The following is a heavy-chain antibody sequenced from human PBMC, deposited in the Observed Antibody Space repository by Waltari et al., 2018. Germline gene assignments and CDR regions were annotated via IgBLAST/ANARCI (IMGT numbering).Heavy chain of an antibody. V-gene: IGHV1-69*12. CDR2: IIPIFGTA. CDR3: ARGSSSLLDYYYYYMDV. CDR1: GGTFSSYA. Sequence: QVQLVQSGAEVKKPGSSVKVSCKASGGTFSSYAISWVRQAPGQGLEWTGGIIPIFGTANYAQKFQGRVTITADESTSTAYMELSSLRSEDTAVYYCARGSSSLLDYYYYYMDVWGKGTTVTVSS. D-gene: IGHD6-13*01. J-gene: IGHJ6*03.